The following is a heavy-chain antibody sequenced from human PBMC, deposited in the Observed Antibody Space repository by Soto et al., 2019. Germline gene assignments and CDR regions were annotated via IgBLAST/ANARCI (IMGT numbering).Heavy chain of an antibody. CDR2: INHSGST. J-gene: IGHJ6*02. D-gene: IGHD6-13*01. Sequence: PSETLSLTCAVYGGSFSGYYWIWIRQPPGKGLEWIGEINHSGSTNYNPSLKSRVTISVDTSKNQFSLKLSSVTAADTAVYYCARDRSIYSSSWYHYYYGMDVWGQGTTVTVSS. CDR1: GGSFSGYY. CDR3: ARDRSIYSSSWYHYYYGMDV. V-gene: IGHV4-34*01.